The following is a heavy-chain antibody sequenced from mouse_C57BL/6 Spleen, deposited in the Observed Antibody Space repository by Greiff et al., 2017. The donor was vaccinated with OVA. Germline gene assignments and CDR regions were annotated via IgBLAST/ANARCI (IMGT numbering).Heavy chain of an antibody. D-gene: IGHD1-1*01. CDR2: ISDGGSYT. CDR3: ARKGVAFDY. CDR1: GFTFSSYA. Sequence: EVKVVESGGGLVKPGGSLKLSCAASGFTFSSYAMSWVRQTPEKRLEWVATISDGGSYTYYPDNVKGRFTISRDNAKNNLYLQMSHLKSEDTAMYYCARKGVAFDYWGQGTTLTVSS. V-gene: IGHV5-4*03. J-gene: IGHJ2*01.